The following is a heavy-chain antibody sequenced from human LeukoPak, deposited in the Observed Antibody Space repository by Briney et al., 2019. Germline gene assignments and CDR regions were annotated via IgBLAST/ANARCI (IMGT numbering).Heavy chain of an antibody. D-gene: IGHD3-22*01. CDR1: GYTLTELS. Sequence: EASVKVSCKVSGYTLTELSMHWVRQAPGKGLEWMGGFDPEDGETIYAQKFQGRVTMTRDTSTSTVYMELSSLRSEDTAVYYCARDRYDSSGYLDYWGQGTLVTVSS. CDR3: ARDRYDSSGYLDY. V-gene: IGHV1-24*01. J-gene: IGHJ4*02. CDR2: FDPEDGET.